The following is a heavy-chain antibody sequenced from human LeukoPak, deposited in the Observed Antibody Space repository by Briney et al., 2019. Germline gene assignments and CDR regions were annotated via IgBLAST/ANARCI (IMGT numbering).Heavy chain of an antibody. V-gene: IGHV4-59*08. CDR2: IYYSGST. D-gene: IGHD3-3*02. CDR3: ARVSIFGVVIPPDY. J-gene: IGHJ4*02. Sequence: SETLSLTCTVSGGSISSYYWSWIRQPPGKGLEWIGYIYYSGSTNYNPSLKSRVTISVDTSKNQFSLKLSSVTAADTAVYYCARVSIFGVVIPPDYWGQGTLVTVSS. CDR1: GGSISSYY.